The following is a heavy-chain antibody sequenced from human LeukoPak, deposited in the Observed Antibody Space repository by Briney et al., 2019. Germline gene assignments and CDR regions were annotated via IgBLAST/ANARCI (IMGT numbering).Heavy chain of an antibody. CDR1: GFTFSSYG. J-gene: IGHJ6*02. Sequence: SGGSLRLSCAASGFTFSSYGMHWVRQAPGKGLEGVAVIWYDGSNKYYADCVKGRFTISRDNSKNPLYLQMNSLRAEDTAVYYCASHGSGWPDYYYYGMDVWGQGTTVTVSS. V-gene: IGHV3-33*01. D-gene: IGHD6-19*01. CDR3: ASHGSGWPDYYYYGMDV. CDR2: IWYDGSNK.